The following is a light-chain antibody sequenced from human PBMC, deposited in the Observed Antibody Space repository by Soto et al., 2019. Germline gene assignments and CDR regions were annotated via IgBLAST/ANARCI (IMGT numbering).Light chain of an antibody. CDR1: QGISSY. Sequence: DIQLTQSPSFVSAPVGDRVTITCRASQGISSYLAWYQQKPGKAPKLLIYAASTLQSGVPSIFSGSGSGTEFTLTISSLQPEDFATYYCQQLNSYPLTFGGGTKVEIK. V-gene: IGKV1-9*01. CDR3: QQLNSYPLT. CDR2: AAS. J-gene: IGKJ4*01.